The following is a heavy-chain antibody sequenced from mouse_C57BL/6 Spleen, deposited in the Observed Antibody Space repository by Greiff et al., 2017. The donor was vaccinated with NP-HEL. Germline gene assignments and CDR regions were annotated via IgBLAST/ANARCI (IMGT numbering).Heavy chain of an antibody. V-gene: IGHV14-2*01. CDR3: ARRDGSSDWYFDV. J-gene: IGHJ1*03. CDR1: GFNIKDYY. D-gene: IGHD1-1*01. Sequence: EVQLQQSGAELVKPGASVKLSCTASGFNIKDYYMHWVKQRTEQGLEWIGRIDPEDGEPKYAPKFQGKATITADTSSNTAYLQLSSLTSEDTAVYYCARRDGSSDWYFDVWGTGTTVTVSS. CDR2: IDPEDGEP.